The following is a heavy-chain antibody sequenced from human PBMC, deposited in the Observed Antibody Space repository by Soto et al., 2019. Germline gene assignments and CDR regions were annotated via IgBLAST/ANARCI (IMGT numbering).Heavy chain of an antibody. J-gene: IGHJ4*01. CDR3: AKSYDSSGYYCLDF. D-gene: IGHD3-22*01. CDR2: INIGGSS. CDR1: GFTFSSYA. Sequence: GGSLRLSCAASGFTFSSYAMSWVRQAPGRGLEWVPSINIGGSSYYADSVKGRFTISRDNSKNTLYLRMNSLRAEDAAIYYCAKSYDSSGYYCLDFWGHGTLVTVSS. V-gene: IGHV3-23*01.